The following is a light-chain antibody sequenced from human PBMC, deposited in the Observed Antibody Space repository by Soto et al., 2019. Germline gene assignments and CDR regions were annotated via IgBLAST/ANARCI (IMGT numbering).Light chain of an antibody. CDR3: QQYGSSPTWT. Sequence: EIVLTQSPGTLSLSPGERATLSCRASQSVSSSYLAWYQQTPGQAPRLLIYDTSTRATGIPDRLSGSGFGTDFTLTISRLEPEDSAVYYCQQYGSSPTWTFGQGTKVDIK. V-gene: IGKV3-20*01. CDR1: QSVSSSY. CDR2: DTS. J-gene: IGKJ1*01.